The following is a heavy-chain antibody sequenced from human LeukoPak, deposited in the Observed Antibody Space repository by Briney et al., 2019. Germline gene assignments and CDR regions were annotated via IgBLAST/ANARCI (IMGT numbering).Heavy chain of an antibody. CDR3: ASTPRYVQFNWFDP. CDR2: IYTSGST. D-gene: IGHD3-16*01. Sequence: SETLSLTCTVSGGSISSYYWSWIRQPAGKGLEWIVRIYTSGSTNYNPSLKSRVTMSVDTSKNQFSLKLSSVTAAESAVYYCASTPRYVQFNWFDPWGQGTLVTVSS. J-gene: IGHJ5*02. CDR1: GGSISSYY. V-gene: IGHV4-4*07.